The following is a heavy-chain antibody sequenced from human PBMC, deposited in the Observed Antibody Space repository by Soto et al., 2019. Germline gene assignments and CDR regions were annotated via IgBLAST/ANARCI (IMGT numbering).Heavy chain of an antibody. CDR2: MNPNSGNT. CDR1: GYTFTSYD. V-gene: IGHV1-8*01. Sequence: QVQLVQSGAEVKKPGASVKVSCKASGYTFTSYDINWVRQATGQGLEWMGWMNPNSGNTAYAQKFKARVTMTRNTSISTAYMELSSLRYEDTAVYYCARDRETYGMDVWGRGTTVTVSS. CDR3: ARDRETYGMDV. J-gene: IGHJ6*02.